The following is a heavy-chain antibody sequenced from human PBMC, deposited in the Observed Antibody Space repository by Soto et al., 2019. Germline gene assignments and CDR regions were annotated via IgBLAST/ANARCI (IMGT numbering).Heavy chain of an antibody. Sequence: EVQLAESGGGLAQPGGSLRLSCAASGCTLSGYARDWVRQAPGKGLVYVSGISRNWVGTYYANSVQGRFTVSRDKAKNTVYLQMGSLRPEDMAVYYCARRARPDFYYMAVWGKGPTVTVSS. CDR2: ISRNWVGT. V-gene: IGHV3-64*01. J-gene: IGHJ6*03. CDR1: GCTLSGYA. CDR3: ARRARPDFYYMAV. D-gene: IGHD6-6*01.